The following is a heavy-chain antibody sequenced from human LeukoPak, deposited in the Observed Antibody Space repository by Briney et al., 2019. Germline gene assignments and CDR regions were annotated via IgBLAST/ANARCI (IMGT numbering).Heavy chain of an antibody. CDR3: ARDVGTSGWHTFDY. Sequence: SQTLSLTCAISGESVSSKSGAWNWIRQSPSRGLEWLGRTYYRSKWYNDYAVSMNGRITINPDTSKNQFSLQLNSVTPDDTAVYYCARDVGTSGWHTFDYWGQGTLATVSS. CDR2: TYYRSKWYN. D-gene: IGHD6-19*01. J-gene: IGHJ4*02. V-gene: IGHV6-1*01. CDR1: GESVSSKSGA.